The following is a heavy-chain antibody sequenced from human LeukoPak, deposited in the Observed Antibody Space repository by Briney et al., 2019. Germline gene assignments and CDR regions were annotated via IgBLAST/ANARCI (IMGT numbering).Heavy chain of an antibody. J-gene: IGHJ4*02. CDR3: ARGPMQPSGSYYVDYLDY. CDR2: IYYRGNT. D-gene: IGHD1-26*01. Sequence: SETLSLTCTVSGDSISSYYWSWIRQPPGQGLEWIGYIYYRGNTNYNPSLKSRVTISVDTSKNQFSLKLSSVTAADAAVYYCARGPMQPSGSYYVDYLDYWGQGTLVTVSS. V-gene: IGHV4-59*01. CDR1: GDSISSYY.